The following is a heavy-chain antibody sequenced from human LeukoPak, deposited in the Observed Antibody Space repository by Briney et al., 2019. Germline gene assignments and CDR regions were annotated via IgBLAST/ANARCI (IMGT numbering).Heavy chain of an antibody. Sequence: GGSLRLSCAASGFTFSSHSMNRVRQAPGRGLEWVSYISSRSTIYYADSVKGRFTISRDNAKNSLYLQMNSLRAEDTAVYYCARGAYYYEDWGQGTLVTVSS. V-gene: IGHV3-48*01. CDR2: ISSRSTI. D-gene: IGHD3-22*01. CDR1: GFTFSSHS. J-gene: IGHJ4*02. CDR3: ARGAYYYED.